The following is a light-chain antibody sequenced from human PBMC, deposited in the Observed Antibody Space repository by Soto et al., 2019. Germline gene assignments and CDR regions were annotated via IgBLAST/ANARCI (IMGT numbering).Light chain of an antibody. Sequence: QSVLTQPPSVSGAPGQRVTISCTGSSSNIGAGYNVHWYQQLPGTAPKLLIYGNSNRPSGVPDRFSGSKSGTSASLAITGLQAEDEADYYCQSYDSSLRGWVFGGGTPLTVL. CDR2: GNS. CDR1: SSNIGAGYN. V-gene: IGLV1-40*01. CDR3: QSYDSSLRGWV. J-gene: IGLJ3*02.